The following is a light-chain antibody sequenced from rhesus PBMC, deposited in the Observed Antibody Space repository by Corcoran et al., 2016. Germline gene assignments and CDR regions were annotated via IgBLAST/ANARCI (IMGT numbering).Light chain of an antibody. J-gene: IGKJ2*01. V-gene: IGKV3-24*04. Sequence: ETVVTQSPATLSLSPGERATLSCRASQSVGSYLAWYQQKPGQAPRLLIYGASSRATGIPDRFRGSGSGTDFTLTISSLEPEDVGVYYCQPGSNLYSFDQGTKVEIK. CDR3: QPGSNLYS. CDR1: QSVGSY. CDR2: GAS.